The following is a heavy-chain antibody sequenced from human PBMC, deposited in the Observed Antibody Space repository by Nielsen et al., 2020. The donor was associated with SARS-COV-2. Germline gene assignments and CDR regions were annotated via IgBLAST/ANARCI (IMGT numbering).Heavy chain of an antibody. CDR2: ICYDGSDQ. CDR3: ARDMDHTHAHFDH. Sequence: GESLKISCATSGFTFSSYGMHWVRQAPGKGLEWVAVICYDGSDQYYADSVRGRFTISRDISKNTVYLQMNGLRAADTGVYYCARDMDHTHAHFDHGGPGALVTVSS. V-gene: IGHV3-33*01. J-gene: IGHJ4*02. D-gene: IGHD1-14*01. CDR1: GFTFSSYG.